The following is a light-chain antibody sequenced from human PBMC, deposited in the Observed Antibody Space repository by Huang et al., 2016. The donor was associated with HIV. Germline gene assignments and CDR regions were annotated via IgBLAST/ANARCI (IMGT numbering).Light chain of an antibody. Sequence: EIVMTQSPATLSVSPGERVTLSCRASQSIRNNLACYQQIPGQSPRLLIYGAATRPTGIPARFSGSGSGTEFTFTISSLQSEDFAIYYCQHHNNWPPYSFGQGTRLEIK. V-gene: IGKV3-15*01. CDR2: GAA. CDR1: QSIRNN. J-gene: IGKJ2*03. CDR3: QHHNNWPPYS.